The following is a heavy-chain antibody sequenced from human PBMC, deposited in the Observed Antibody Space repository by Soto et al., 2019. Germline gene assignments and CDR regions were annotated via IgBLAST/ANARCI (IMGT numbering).Heavy chain of an antibody. D-gene: IGHD3-10*01. CDR3: AKATPIWFGELLSPYYYYYGMDV. Sequence: QVHLVESGGGVVQPGRSLRLSCAASGFTFSSYGMHWVRQAPGKGLEWVAVISYDGSNKYYADSVKGRFNISSDNSKNTLYLQRNSLIAEDTAVYYCAKATPIWFGELLSPYYYYYGMDVWGQGTTVTVSS. V-gene: IGHV3-30*18. J-gene: IGHJ6*02. CDR2: ISYDGSNK. CDR1: GFTFSSYG.